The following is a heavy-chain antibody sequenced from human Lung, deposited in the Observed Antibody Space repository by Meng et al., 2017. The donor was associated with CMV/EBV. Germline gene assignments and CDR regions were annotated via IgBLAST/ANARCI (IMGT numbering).Heavy chain of an antibody. D-gene: IGHD2-15*01. V-gene: IGHV1-18*01. CDR2: FVNYVDT. CDR3: ASGTPGRSYCDY. Sequence: VHLLQAGPGVKKPGASVRVSCKASGDTFGSYGICWVRQAPGQGLEWMGWFVNYVDTYPAPKFQCRVTMTTDTHTNTAFMELRSLTSDDTAVYYCASGTPGRSYCDYWGQGTLVTVSS. CDR1: GDTFGSYG. J-gene: IGHJ4*02.